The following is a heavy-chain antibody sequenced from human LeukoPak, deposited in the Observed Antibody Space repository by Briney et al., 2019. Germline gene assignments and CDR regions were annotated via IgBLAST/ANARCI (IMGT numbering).Heavy chain of an antibody. CDR3: AKDSNPWELVLPFDD. V-gene: IGHV3-23*01. D-gene: IGHD1-26*01. CDR1: GFKFSSYV. J-gene: IGHJ4*02. Sequence: PGGSLRLSCAASGFKFSSYVMRWVRQAPGKGLEWVSVISGSGDTTYYADSVKGRFTISRDNSKNSLYLQMSSLRGEDTAIYYCAKDSNPWELVLPFDDWGQGTLVTVSS. CDR2: ISGSGDTT.